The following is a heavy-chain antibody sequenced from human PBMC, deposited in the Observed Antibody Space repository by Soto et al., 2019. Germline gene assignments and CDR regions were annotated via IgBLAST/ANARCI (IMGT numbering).Heavy chain of an antibody. J-gene: IGHJ4*02. D-gene: IGHD6-19*01. Sequence: ASETLSLTCAVYGGSFSGYYWNWIRQPPGKGLEWIGEINHSGSTNYNPSLKSRVTISVDTSKNQFSLKLSSVTAADTAVYYCASFYSSGWYNYWGQGTLVTVSS. V-gene: IGHV4-34*01. CDR3: ASFYSSGWYNY. CDR2: INHSGST. CDR1: GGSFSGYY.